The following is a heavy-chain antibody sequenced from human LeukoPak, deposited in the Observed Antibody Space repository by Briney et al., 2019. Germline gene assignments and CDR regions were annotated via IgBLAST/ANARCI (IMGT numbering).Heavy chain of an antibody. D-gene: IGHD3-10*01. V-gene: IGHV1-8*01. Sequence: ASVKVSCKASGYTFTSYDINWVRQATGQGLEWMGWMNPDSGNTGYAQKFQGRVTMTRNTSISTAYMELSSLRSEDTAVYYCARGALLWFGEPLGLDVWGKGTTVTVSS. J-gene: IGHJ6*04. CDR2: MNPDSGNT. CDR3: ARGALLWFGEPLGLDV. CDR1: GYTFTSYD.